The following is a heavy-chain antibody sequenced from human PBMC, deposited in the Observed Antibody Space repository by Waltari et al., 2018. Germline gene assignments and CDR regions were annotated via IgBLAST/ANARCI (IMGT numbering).Heavy chain of an antibody. J-gene: IGHJ5*02. Sequence: QVQLVQSGAEVKKPGASVKVSCKASGYTFTGYYMQWGRQAPGQGLEWMGWINPNSGGTNYAQKFQGRVTMTRDTSISTAYMELSRLRSDDTAVYYCARTYYDFWSGFGAFDPWGQGTLVTVSS. CDR2: INPNSGGT. D-gene: IGHD3-3*01. V-gene: IGHV1-2*02. CDR1: GYTFTGYY. CDR3: ARTYYDFWSGFGAFDP.